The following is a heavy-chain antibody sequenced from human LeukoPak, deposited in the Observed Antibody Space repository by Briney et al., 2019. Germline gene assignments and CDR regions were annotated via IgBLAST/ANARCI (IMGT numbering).Heavy chain of an antibody. CDR3: ARLHSTHSSNS. CDR1: GGSIDSRSYY. CDR2: IYSSGST. D-gene: IGHD6-13*01. V-gene: IGHV4-39*01. J-gene: IGHJ4*02. Sequence: SETLFLTCTVSGGSIDSRSYYRGWIRQPPGKGLEWIGSIYSSGSTYYNPSLKSRVTISVDTSKNQFSLRLSSVAAADTAVYYCARLHSTHSSNSWGQGTLVTVSS.